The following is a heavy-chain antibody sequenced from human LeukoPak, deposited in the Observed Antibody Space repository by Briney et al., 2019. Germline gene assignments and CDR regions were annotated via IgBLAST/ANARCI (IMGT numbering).Heavy chain of an antibody. J-gene: IGHJ4*02. D-gene: IGHD5-18*01. CDR3: ARGSHGYTVDY. CDR1: GYSISSGYY. Sequence: SETLSLTCTVSGYSISSGYYWGWIRQPPGKGLEWIGSIYHSGSTYYNPSLKSRVTISVDKSKNQFSLKLSSVTAADTAVYYCARGSHGYTVDYWGQGTLVTVSS. CDR2: IYHSGST. V-gene: IGHV4-38-2*02.